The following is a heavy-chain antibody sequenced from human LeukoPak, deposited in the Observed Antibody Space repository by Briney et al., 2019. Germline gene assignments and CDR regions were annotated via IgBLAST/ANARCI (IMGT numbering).Heavy chain of an antibody. Sequence: GGSLRLSCAASGFTFSSYWMSWVRQAPGKGLEWVANIKQDGSEKYYVDSVKGRFTISRDNAKNSLYLQMNSLGAEDTAVYYCARVDTPYGSGSYPLNFDYWGQGTLVTVSS. CDR3: ARVDTPYGSGSYPLNFDY. V-gene: IGHV3-7*01. CDR2: IKQDGSEK. CDR1: GFTFSSYW. J-gene: IGHJ4*02. D-gene: IGHD3-10*01.